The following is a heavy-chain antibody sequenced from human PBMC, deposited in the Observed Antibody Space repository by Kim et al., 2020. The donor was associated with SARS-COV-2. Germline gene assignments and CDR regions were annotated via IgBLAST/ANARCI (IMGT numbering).Heavy chain of an antibody. Sequence: SETLSLTCTVSGGSISSYYWSWIRQPPGKGLEWIGYIYYSGSTNYNPSLKSRVTISVDTSKNQFSLKLSSVTAADTAVYYCARAIAAAGYYYGMDVWGQGTTVTVSS. CDR1: GGSISSYY. CDR2: IYYSGST. D-gene: IGHD6-13*01. J-gene: IGHJ6*02. CDR3: ARAIAAAGYYYGMDV. V-gene: IGHV4-59*08.